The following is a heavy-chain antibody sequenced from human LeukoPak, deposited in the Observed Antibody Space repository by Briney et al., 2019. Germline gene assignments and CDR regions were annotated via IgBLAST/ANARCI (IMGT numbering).Heavy chain of an antibody. J-gene: IGHJ4*02. CDR1: GGTFSSYA. V-gene: IGHV1-69*13. Sequence: SVKVSCKASGGTFSSYAIGWVRQAPGQGLEWMGGTIPIFGTANYAQKFQGRVTITADESTSTAYMELSSLRSEDTAVYYCARATADYVWGSYRYHYFDYWGQGTLVTVSS. CDR3: ARATADYVWGSYRYHYFDY. CDR2: TIPIFGTA. D-gene: IGHD3-16*02.